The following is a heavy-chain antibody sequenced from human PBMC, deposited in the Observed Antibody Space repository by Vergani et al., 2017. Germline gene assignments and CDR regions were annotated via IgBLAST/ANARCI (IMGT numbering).Heavy chain of an antibody. Sequence: QVQLVQSGAEVKKPGSSVKVSCKASGGTFSSYAISWVRQAPGQGLEWMGGIIPIFGTANYAQKFQGRVTITADKSTSTAYMELSSLRSEDTAVYYCACTDIVVVPAARDNGMVVWGQGTTVTVSS. CDR1: GGTFSSYA. CDR2: IIPIFGTA. J-gene: IGHJ6*02. D-gene: IGHD2-2*01. CDR3: ACTDIVVVPAARDNGMVV. V-gene: IGHV1-69*06.